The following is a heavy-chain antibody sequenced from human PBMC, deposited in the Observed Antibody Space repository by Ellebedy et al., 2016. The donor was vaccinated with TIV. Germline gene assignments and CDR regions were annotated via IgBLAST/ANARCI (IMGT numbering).Heavy chain of an antibody. J-gene: IGHJ4*02. Sequence: MPSETLSLTCAVYGGSFSGYYWSWIRQPPGKGLEWIGYIYYSGSTNYNPSLKSRVTISVDTSKNQFSLRLSSVTAADTAVYYCARDRGSAYMDYWGRGMLVTVSS. CDR2: IYYSGST. CDR1: GGSFSGYY. V-gene: IGHV4-59*01. CDR3: ARDRGSAYMDY. D-gene: IGHD6-25*01.